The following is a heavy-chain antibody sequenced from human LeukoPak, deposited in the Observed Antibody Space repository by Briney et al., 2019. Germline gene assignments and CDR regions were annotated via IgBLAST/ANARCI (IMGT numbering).Heavy chain of an antibody. CDR1: GFTFSSYG. Sequence: GGSLRLSCAASGFTFSSYGMHWVRQAPGKGLEWVAVIWYDGSNKYYADSVKGRFTIPRDNSKNMLYLQMNSLRAEDTAVYYCARDDGTTPMDYWGQGTLVTVSS. J-gene: IGHJ4*02. CDR2: IWYDGSNK. CDR3: ARDDGTTPMDY. V-gene: IGHV3-33*01. D-gene: IGHD1-1*01.